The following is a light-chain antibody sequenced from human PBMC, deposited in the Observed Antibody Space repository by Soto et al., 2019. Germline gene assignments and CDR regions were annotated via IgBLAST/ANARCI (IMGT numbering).Light chain of an antibody. CDR3: QESFTTSRT. CDR2: WAT. V-gene: IGKV4-1*01. Sequence: DFMSAPMGERDTINCKSRQRVLYSSNNKNSLAWYKQKAGQPPKLLIYWATTRESGVPDRFSGSGSGTDFTLTISSLQAEDVAVYYCQESFTTSRTFGGGTKVDIK. J-gene: IGKJ4*01. CDR1: QRVLYSSNNKNS.